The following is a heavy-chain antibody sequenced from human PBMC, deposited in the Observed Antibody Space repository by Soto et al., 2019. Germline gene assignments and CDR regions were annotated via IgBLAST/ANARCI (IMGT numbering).Heavy chain of an antibody. V-gene: IGHV4-31*03. Sequence: SETLSLTCTVSGGSISSGGYYWSWIRQHPGKGLEWIGYIYYSGSTYYNPSLKSRVTISVDTSKNQFSLKLSSVTAADTAVYYCARVSHMDDTPGAFDIWGQGTMVTVSS. CDR3: ARVSHMDDTPGAFDI. CDR2: IYYSGST. J-gene: IGHJ3*02. CDR1: GGSISSGGYY. D-gene: IGHD3-9*01.